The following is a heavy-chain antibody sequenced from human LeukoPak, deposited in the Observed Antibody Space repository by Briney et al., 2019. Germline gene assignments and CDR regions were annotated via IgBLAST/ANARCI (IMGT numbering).Heavy chain of an antibody. V-gene: IGHV3-74*01. J-gene: IGHJ5*02. CDR1: GFTFSSYW. D-gene: IGHD2-15*01. CDR3: ARKSSGGAKDWFDP. Sequence: GGSLRLSCAASGFTFSSYWMHWVRQAPGKGLVWVSRINSDGSSTSYADSVKGRFTISRDNAKNTLYLQMNSLRAEDTAVYYCARKSSGGAKDWFDPWGQGTLVTVSS. CDR2: INSDGSST.